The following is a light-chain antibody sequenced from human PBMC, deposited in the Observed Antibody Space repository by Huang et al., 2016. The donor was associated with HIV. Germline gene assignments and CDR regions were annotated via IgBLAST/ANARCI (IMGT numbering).Light chain of an antibody. V-gene: IGKV1-5*03. CDR2: KIS. CDR1: QNVSRW. Sequence: DIQMTQSPSTLSAFVGDRLTTTCRASQNVSRWLAWYQQKPGKAPRLLIYKISSLESGCPARFSGSGSGTEFTLTISSLQPDDIGTYYCQYGETFGQGSKVEVK. J-gene: IGKJ1*01. CDR3: QYGET.